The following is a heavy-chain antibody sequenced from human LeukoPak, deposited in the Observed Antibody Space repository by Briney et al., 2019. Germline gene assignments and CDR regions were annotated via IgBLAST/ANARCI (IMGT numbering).Heavy chain of an antibody. Sequence: GGSLRLSCAASGFTVSSSYMSWVRQAPGKGLEWVSVIYSGGSTYYADSVKGRFTISRDNSKNTLYLQMNSLRAEDTAVYYCARAVGAAPFDYWGQGTLVTVSS. CDR3: ARAVGAAPFDY. CDR1: GFTVSSSY. V-gene: IGHV3-66*01. D-gene: IGHD2-15*01. J-gene: IGHJ4*02. CDR2: IYSGGST.